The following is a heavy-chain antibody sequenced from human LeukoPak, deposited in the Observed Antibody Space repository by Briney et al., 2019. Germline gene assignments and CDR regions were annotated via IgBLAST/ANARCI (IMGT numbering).Heavy chain of an antibody. CDR2: IYYSGST. V-gene: IGHV4-59*01. Sequence: SETLSLTCTVSGGSISSYYWGWIRQPPGKGLEWIGCIYYSGSTNYNPSLKSRVTISVDTSKNQFSLKLSSVTAADTAVYYCARADYGVRNWFDPWGQGTLVTVSS. J-gene: IGHJ5*02. CDR3: ARADYGVRNWFDP. D-gene: IGHD4-17*01. CDR1: GGSISSYY.